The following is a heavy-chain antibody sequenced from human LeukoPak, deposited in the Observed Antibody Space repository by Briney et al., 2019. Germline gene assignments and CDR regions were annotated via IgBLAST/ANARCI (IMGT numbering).Heavy chain of an antibody. V-gene: IGHV4-39*01. J-gene: IGHJ4*02. CDR2: IYYGGST. Sequence: PSETLSLTCTVSGGSISSSSYYWGWIRQPPGKGLEWIGNIYYGGSTYYNPSLKSRVTISVDTSKNQFSLKLSSVTAADTAVYYCARQSGGSCDYWGQGTLVTVSS. D-gene: IGHD2-15*01. CDR3: ARQSGGSCDY. CDR1: GGSISSSSYY.